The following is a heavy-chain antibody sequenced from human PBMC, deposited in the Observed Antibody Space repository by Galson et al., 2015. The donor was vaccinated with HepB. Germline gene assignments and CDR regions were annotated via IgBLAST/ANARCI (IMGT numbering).Heavy chain of an antibody. V-gene: IGHV3-33*01. CDR2: IWYGGSNK. D-gene: IGHD6-6*01. J-gene: IGHJ3*02. Sequence: SLRLSCAASGFTFSSYGMHWVRQAPGKGLEWVAVIWYGGSNKYYADSVKGRFTISRDNSKNTLYLQMNSLRAEDTAVYYCAREGGSSLAFDIWGQGTMVTVSS. CDR3: AREGGSSLAFDI. CDR1: GFTFSSYG.